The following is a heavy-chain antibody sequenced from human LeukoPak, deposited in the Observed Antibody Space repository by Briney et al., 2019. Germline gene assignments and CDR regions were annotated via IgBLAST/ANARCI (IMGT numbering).Heavy chain of an antibody. CDR3: ARERDTAMGLDY. V-gene: IGHV4-31*03. J-gene: IGHJ4*02. CDR2: IYYSGST. D-gene: IGHD5-18*01. CDR1: GGSISSCGYY. Sequence: ASETLSLTCTVSGGSISSCGYYWSWISQHPGKGLEWIGCIYYSGSTYYNPSLKSRVTISVDTSKNQFSLKLSSVTAAETAVYYYARERDTAMGLDYWGQRTMVIVFS.